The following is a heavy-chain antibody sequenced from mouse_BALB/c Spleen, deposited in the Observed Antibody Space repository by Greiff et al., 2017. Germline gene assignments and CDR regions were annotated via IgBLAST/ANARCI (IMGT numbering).Heavy chain of an antibody. D-gene: IGHD2-14*01. V-gene: IGHV1-63*02. CDR1: GYTFTNYW. CDR2: IYPGGGYT. J-gene: IGHJ2*01. Sequence: QVQLKESGAELVRPGTSVKISCKASGYTFTNYWLGWVKQRPGHGLEWIGDIYPGGGYTNYNEKFKGKATLTADTSSSTAYMQLSSLTSEDSAVYFCAKGGRYDGGNFDYWGQGTTLTVSS. CDR3: AKGGRYDGGNFDY.